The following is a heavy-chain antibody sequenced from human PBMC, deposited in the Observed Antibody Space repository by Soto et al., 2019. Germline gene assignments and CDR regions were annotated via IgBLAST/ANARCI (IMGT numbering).Heavy chain of an antibody. V-gene: IGHV3-30*18. D-gene: IGHD1-26*01. J-gene: IGHJ6*02. CDR3: AKGGNYYYGMDV. CDR2: ISYDGSNK. CDR1: GFTFSSYG. Sequence: GGSLRLSCAASGFTFSSYGMHWVRQAPGKGLEWVAVISYDGSNKYYADSVKGRFTISRDNSKNTLYLQMNSLRAEDTAVYYCAKGGNYYYGMDVWGQGTTVTVSS.